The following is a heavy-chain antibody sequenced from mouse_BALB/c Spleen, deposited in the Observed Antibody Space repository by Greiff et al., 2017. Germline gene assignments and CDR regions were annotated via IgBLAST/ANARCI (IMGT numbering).Heavy chain of an antibody. Sequence: DLVKPGASVKLSCKASGYTFTSYWINWIKQRPGQGLEWIGRIAPGSGSTYYNEMFKGKATLTVDTSSSTAYIQLSSLSSEDSAVYFCARNTSNYAMDYWGQGTSVTVSS. J-gene: IGHJ4*01. CDR3: ARNTSNYAMDY. V-gene: IGHV1S41*01. CDR2: IAPGSGST. CDR1: GYTFTSYW. D-gene: IGHD2-10*02.